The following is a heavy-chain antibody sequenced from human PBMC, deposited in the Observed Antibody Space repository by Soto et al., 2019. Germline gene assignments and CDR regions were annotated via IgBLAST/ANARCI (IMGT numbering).Heavy chain of an antibody. CDR3: AKDGYFDSYYFYH. CDR2: ISYDGRQK. J-gene: IGHJ4*02. CDR1: RFTFSRYA. Sequence: QVQLVESGGGVVQPGRSLRLSCAASRFTFSRYAMQWVRQAPGKGLEWVAVISYDGRQKHYVDSVKGRFTISRDESDNSMYLQMSSLRPEDTAVYYCAKDGYFDSYYFYHWGQGTLVTVSS. D-gene: IGHD3-9*01. V-gene: IGHV3-30*04.